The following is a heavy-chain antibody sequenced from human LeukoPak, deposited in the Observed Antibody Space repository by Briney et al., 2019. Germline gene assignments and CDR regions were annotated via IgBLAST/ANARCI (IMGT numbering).Heavy chain of an antibody. Sequence: TSETLSLTCAVYGGSFSGYYWSWIRQPPGKGLEWIGEINHSGSTNYNPSLKSRVTISVDTSKNQFSLKLSSVTAADTAVYYCARGSRGYDYVWGSYRFALLLDYWGQGTLVTVSS. CDR3: ARGSRGYDYVWGSYRFALLLDY. D-gene: IGHD3-16*02. CDR2: INHSGST. J-gene: IGHJ4*02. CDR1: GGSFSGYY. V-gene: IGHV4-34*01.